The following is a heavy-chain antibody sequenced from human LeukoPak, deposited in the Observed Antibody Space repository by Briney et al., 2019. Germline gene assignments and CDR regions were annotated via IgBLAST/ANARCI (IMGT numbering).Heavy chain of an antibody. CDR1: GYSFTSYW. Sequence: GESLKISCKGSGYSFTSYWIGWVRQMPGKGLEWMGIIYPGDSDTRYSPSFQGQVTISADKSISTAYLQWSSLKVSDTAMYYCARAYIVATGYFDYWGQGTLVTVSS. J-gene: IGHJ4*02. CDR3: ARAYIVATGYFDY. V-gene: IGHV5-51*01. CDR2: IYPGDSDT. D-gene: IGHD5-12*01.